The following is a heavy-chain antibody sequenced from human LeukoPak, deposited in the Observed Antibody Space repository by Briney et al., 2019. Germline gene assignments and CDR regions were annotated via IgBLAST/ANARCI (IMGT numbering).Heavy chain of an antibody. Sequence: SQTLSLTCTVSGGSISSGSYYWSWIRQPAGKGLEWIGRIYTSGSTNYNPSLKSRVTISVDTSKNQFSLKLSSVTAADTAMYYCARVADGDYFDYWGQGTLVTVSS. J-gene: IGHJ4*02. CDR2: IYTSGST. CDR3: ARVADGDYFDY. CDR1: GGSISSGSYY. V-gene: IGHV4-61*02. D-gene: IGHD6-6*01.